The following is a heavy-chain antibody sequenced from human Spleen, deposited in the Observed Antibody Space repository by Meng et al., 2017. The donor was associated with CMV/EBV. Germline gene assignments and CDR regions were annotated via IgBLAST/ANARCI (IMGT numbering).Heavy chain of an antibody. J-gene: IGHJ5*02. CDR2: IYPGDSDT. V-gene: IGHV5-51*01. Sequence: GGSLRLSCKGSGYSFTSYWIGWVRQMPGKGLEWMGIIYPGDSDTRYSPSFQGQVTISADKSISTAYLQWSSLKASDTAMYYCARRDNYYYGSGSYPSNWFDPWGQGTLVTVSS. CDR3: ARRDNYYYGSGSYPSNWFDP. CDR1: GYSFTSYW. D-gene: IGHD3-10*01.